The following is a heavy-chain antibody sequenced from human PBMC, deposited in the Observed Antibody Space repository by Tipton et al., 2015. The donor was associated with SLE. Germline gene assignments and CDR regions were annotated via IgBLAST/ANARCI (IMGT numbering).Heavy chain of an antibody. V-gene: IGHV4-34*01. Sequence: TLSLTCAVYGGSFSGYYWSWIRQPPGKGLEWIGEINHSGSTNYNPPLKSRVTISVDTSKNQFSLKLSSVTAADTAVYYCARITTTLGGMDVWGQGTTVTVSS. CDR1: GGSFSGYY. J-gene: IGHJ6*02. CDR2: INHSGST. D-gene: IGHD1-1*01. CDR3: ARITTTLGGMDV.